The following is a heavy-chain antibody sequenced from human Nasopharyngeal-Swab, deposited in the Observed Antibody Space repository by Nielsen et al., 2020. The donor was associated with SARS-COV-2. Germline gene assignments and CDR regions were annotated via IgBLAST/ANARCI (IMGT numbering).Heavy chain of an antibody. CDR2: IKSETDGGTT. CDR1: QFTFSNAW. Sequence: GGSLRLSCAASQFTFSNAWMSWVRQAPGKGLEWVGRIKSETDGGTTDYAAPVKGRFTISRDDSKNTLHLQLNSLNTEDTAMYYCVTDFGGFWGQGTLVTVSS. D-gene: IGHD3-16*01. V-gene: IGHV3-15*01. CDR3: VTDFGGF. J-gene: IGHJ4*02.